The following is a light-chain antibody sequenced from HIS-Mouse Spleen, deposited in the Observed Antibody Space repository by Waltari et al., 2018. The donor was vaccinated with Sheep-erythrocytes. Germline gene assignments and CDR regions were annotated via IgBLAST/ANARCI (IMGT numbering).Light chain of an antibody. CDR1: SSDVGGYNY. V-gene: IGLV2-11*01. J-gene: IGLJ1*01. CDR3: CSYAGSYNHV. Sequence: QSALTQPRSVSGSPGQSVTISCTGTSSDVGGYNYVSWYQQHPAKAPKLMIYDVSKRPSGVPDRFSGSQSGNTASLTISGLQAEEEADYYCCSYAGSYNHVFATGTKVTVL. CDR2: DVS.